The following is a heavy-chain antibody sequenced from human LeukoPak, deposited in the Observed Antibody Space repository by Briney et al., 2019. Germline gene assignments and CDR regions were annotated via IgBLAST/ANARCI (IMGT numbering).Heavy chain of an antibody. D-gene: IGHD6-13*01. J-gene: IGHJ6*02. V-gene: IGHV3-23*01. CDR1: GFTFSSYA. CDR3: AKATGRGAAAGTVYGLDV. Sequence: PGGSLRLSCAASGFTFSSYAMTWVRQAPGKGLEWVSSISGSGDSTYYADSVTGRFTVSRDNSRNTVYLQVNSLRAEDTAVYYCAKATGRGAAAGTVYGLDVWGQGTTVTVSS. CDR2: ISGSGDST.